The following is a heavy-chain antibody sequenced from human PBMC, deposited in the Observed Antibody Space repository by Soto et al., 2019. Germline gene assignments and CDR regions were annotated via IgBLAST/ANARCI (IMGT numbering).Heavy chain of an antibody. CDR2: INHSGST. CDR3: ASRIAVAGNRPGY. V-gene: IGHV4-34*02. D-gene: IGHD6-19*01. Sequence: QVQLQQWGAGLLKPSETLSLTCAVYGGSFSGYYWSWIRQSPGKGLEWIGEINHSGSTNYNPSFKSRVTISVDTSKNQFSLKLNSVTAADTAVYYCASRIAVAGNRPGYWGQGILVTVSS. CDR1: GGSFSGYY. J-gene: IGHJ4*02.